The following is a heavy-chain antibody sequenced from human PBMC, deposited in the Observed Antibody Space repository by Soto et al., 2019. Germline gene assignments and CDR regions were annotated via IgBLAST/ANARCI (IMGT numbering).Heavy chain of an antibody. D-gene: IGHD6-13*01. CDR2: IYWDDDK. CDR3: AHVYWAGSGTPYYFDH. Sequence: QITLTESGPTLVKPTQTLTLTCTFSGFSFSTGAVGVGWIRQPPGKALEFLALIYWDDDKRYRPSLKSKITITKDTYRNQVVLTMTDLNPDATATYSYAHVYWAGSGTPYYFDHWGQGTLVTVSS. V-gene: IGHV2-5*02. CDR1: GFSFSTGAVG. J-gene: IGHJ4*02.